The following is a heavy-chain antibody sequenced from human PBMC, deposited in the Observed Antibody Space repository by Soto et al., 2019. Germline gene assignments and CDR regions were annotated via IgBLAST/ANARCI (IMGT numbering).Heavy chain of an antibody. CDR2: TFYRSKWYY. Sequence: SPSRGPEWLGSTFYRSKWYYDYAVSVKSRITINPDTSKNQFSLQLNSVTPEDTAVYYCSRRLKLGADYYGMDVWGQGTTVTVSS. D-gene: IGHD1-26*01. J-gene: IGHJ6*02. CDR3: SRRLKLGADYYGMDV. V-gene: IGHV6-1*01.